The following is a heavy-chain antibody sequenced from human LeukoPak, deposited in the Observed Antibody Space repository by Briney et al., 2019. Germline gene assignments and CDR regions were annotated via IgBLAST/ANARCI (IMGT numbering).Heavy chain of an antibody. V-gene: IGHV1-24*01. CDR1: GYTLTELS. D-gene: IGHD5-18*01. Sequence: ASVKVSYKVSGYTLTELSMHWVRQAPGKGLEWMGGFDPEDGETIYAQKFQGRVTMTEDTSTDTAYMELSSLRSEDTAVYYCATRGYSYGPLDYWGQGTLVTVSS. CDR2: FDPEDGET. J-gene: IGHJ4*02. CDR3: ATRGYSYGPLDY.